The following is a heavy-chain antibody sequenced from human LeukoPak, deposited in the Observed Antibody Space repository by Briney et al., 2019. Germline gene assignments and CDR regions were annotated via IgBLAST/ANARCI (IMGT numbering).Heavy chain of an antibody. D-gene: IGHD6-19*01. CDR2: IYYSGST. V-gene: IGHV4-39*01. Sequence: SETLSLTCTVSGGSISSSSYYWGWIRQPPGKGLEWIGSIYYSGSTYYNPSLKSRVTISVDTSKNQFSLKLSSVTAADTAVYYCASSIAVAGTPFGYWGQGTLVTVSS. J-gene: IGHJ4*02. CDR1: GGSISSSSYY. CDR3: ASSIAVAGTPFGY.